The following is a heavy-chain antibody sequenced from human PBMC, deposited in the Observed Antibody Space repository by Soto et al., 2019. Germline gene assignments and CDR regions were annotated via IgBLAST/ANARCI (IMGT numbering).Heavy chain of an antibody. CDR3: ARHPSRRYYDSSGYYYPLVYGMDV. Sequence: PSETLSVTCTVSGGSISSYYWSWIRQPPGKGLEWIGYIYYSGSTNYNPSLKSRVTISVDTSKNQFSLKLSSVTAADTAVYYCARHPSRRYYDSSGYYYPLVYGMDVWGQGTTVTVSS. V-gene: IGHV4-59*08. D-gene: IGHD3-22*01. CDR1: GGSISSYY. CDR2: IYYSGST. J-gene: IGHJ6*02.